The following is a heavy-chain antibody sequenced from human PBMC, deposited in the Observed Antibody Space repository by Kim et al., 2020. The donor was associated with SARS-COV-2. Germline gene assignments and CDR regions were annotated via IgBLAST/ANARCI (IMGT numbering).Heavy chain of an antibody. CDR2: IYYSGST. J-gene: IGHJ3*02. V-gene: IGHV4-31*03. D-gene: IGHD3-10*01. CDR1: GGSISSGGYY. CDR3: AATLEEIRRDYYGSGSFPDAFDI. Sequence: SETLSLTCTVSGGSISSGGYYWSWIRQHPGKGLEWIGYIYYSGSTYYNPSLKSRVTISVDTSKNQFSLKLSSVTAADTAVYYCAATLEEIRRDYYGSGSFPDAFDIWGQGTMVTVSS.